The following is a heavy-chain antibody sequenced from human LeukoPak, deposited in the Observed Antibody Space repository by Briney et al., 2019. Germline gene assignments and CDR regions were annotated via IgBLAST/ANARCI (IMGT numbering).Heavy chain of an antibody. V-gene: IGHV4-38-2*01. CDR1: GYSMTSGYF. Sequence: SETLSLTCAVSGYSMTSGYFWGWIRQPPGKGLEWIGNIYHSGSIYYNPSLKSRVAISVDTSKNQFSLKLSSVTAADTAVYYCARSEDGSGPAWDYWGQGTLVTVSS. J-gene: IGHJ4*02. D-gene: IGHD3-10*01. CDR3: ARSEDGSGPAWDY. CDR2: IYHSGSI.